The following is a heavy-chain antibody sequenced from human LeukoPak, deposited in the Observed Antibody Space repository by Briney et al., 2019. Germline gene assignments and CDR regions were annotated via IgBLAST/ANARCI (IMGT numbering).Heavy chain of an antibody. CDR2: IIQNGSNV. D-gene: IGHD2-21*01. J-gene: IGHJ4*02. V-gene: IGHV3-48*03. CDR3: ARERQSCGGDCSDY. CDR1: GFTFSIYE. Sequence: GGSLRLSCVASGFTFSIYEMNWVRQAPGKGLEWVSYIIQNGSNVYYADSVKGRFTISRDNAKNSLYLQMNSLRAEDTAVYYCARERQSCGGDCSDYWGQGTLVTVSS.